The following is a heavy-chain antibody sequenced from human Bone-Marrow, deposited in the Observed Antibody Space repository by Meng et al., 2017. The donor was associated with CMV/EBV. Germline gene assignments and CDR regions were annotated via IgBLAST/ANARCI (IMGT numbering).Heavy chain of an antibody. J-gene: IGHJ5*02. CDR1: GFSLSTYW. D-gene: IGHD5-18*01. Sequence: GGSLRLSCAASGFSLSTYWMHWVRQAPGKGLVWVSRINSDGSTTNYADSVKGRFTISRDNAKNTLYLQMNSLRAEDTAVYYCARGKFQSVGIVYSYLDPWGQGALVTVSS. V-gene: IGHV3-74*01. CDR3: ARGKFQSVGIVYSYLDP. CDR2: INSDGSTT.